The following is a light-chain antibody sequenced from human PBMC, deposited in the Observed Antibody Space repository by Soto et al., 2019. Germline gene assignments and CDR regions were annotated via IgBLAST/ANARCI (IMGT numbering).Light chain of an antibody. J-gene: IGKJ4*01. CDR3: QQYNNWPTLLT. CDR1: QSVSSN. Sequence: EVVLTQSPGTLSFSPGERATLSFSSIQSVSSNLAWYQQKPGQAPRLLIYGASTRATGIPARFSGSGSGTEFTLTISSLQSEDFAVYYCQQYNNWPTLLTFGGGTKVDI. CDR2: GAS. V-gene: IGKV3-15*01.